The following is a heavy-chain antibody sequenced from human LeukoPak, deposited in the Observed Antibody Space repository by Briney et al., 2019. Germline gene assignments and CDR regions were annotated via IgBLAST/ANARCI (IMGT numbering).Heavy chain of an antibody. CDR3: TRSLFGYDFWSGYDN. V-gene: IGHV3-73*01. D-gene: IGHD3-3*01. CDR2: IRSKANNYAT. Sequence: GGSLRLSCAASGFTFSGSAMHWVRQASGKGLEWVGRIRSKANNYATTYAASVKGRFTISRDDSKNTAYLQMNSLKTEDTAVYYCTRSLFGYDFWSGYDNWGQGTLVTVSS. CDR1: GFTFSGSA. J-gene: IGHJ4*02.